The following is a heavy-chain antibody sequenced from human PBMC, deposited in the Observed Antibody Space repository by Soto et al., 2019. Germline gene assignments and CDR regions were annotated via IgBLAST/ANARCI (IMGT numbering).Heavy chain of an antibody. CDR2: ISGSGGST. J-gene: IGHJ6*02. V-gene: IGHV3-23*01. CDR3: AKGYYYGSGSYPSYYYYGMDV. Sequence: GGSLRLSCAAAGFTISSYAMSWVRQAPGKGLEWVSAISGSGGSTYYADSVKGRFTISRDNSKNTLYLQMNSLRAEDTAVYYCAKGYYYGSGSYPSYYYYGMDVWGQGTTVTVSS. CDR1: GFTISSYA. D-gene: IGHD3-10*01.